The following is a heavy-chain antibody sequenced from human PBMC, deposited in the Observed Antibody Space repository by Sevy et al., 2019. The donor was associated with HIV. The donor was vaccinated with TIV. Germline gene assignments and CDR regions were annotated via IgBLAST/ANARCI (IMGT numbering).Heavy chain of an antibody. V-gene: IGHV3-30*18. D-gene: IGHD6-19*01. CDR2: ISYDGSNK. Sequence: GGSLRLSCAASGFTFSSYGMHWVRQAPGKGLEWVAVISYDGSNKYYADSVKGRFTISRDNSKNTLYLQMNSRRAEDTAVYYCAKVSRTRQWLPLYYGMDVWGQGTTVTVSS. J-gene: IGHJ6*02. CDR1: GFTFSSYG. CDR3: AKVSRTRQWLPLYYGMDV.